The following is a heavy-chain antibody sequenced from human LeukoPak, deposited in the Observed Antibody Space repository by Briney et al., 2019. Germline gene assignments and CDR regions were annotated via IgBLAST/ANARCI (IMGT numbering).Heavy chain of an antibody. V-gene: IGHV3-30*02. CDR1: GFTFSSYG. CDR2: IRYDGSNK. J-gene: IGHJ4*02. Sequence: PGGSLRLSCAASGFTFSSYGMHWVRQAPGKGLEWVAFIRYDGSNKYYADSVKGRFTISRDNSKNTLYLQMNSLRAEDTAVYYCAKGSSSSRYGCLDYWGQGTLVTVSS. CDR3: AKGSSSSRYGCLDY. D-gene: IGHD6-13*01.